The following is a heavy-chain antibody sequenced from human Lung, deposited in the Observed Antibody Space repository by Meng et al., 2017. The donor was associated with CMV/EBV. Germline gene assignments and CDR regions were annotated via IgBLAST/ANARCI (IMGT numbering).Heavy chain of an antibody. J-gene: IGHJ6*02. D-gene: IGHD2-15*01. CDR1: GFTFSSYA. CDR3: AKDHRARYCSGGSCYYYYGMDV. V-gene: IGHV3-23*03. Sequence: ESXKISXAASGFTFSSYAMSWVRQAPGKGLEWVSVIYSGGSSTYYADSVKGRFTISRDNSKNTLYLQMNSLRAEDTAVYYCAKDHRARYCSGGSCYYYYGMDVWGQGNXVTVYS. CDR2: IYSGGSST.